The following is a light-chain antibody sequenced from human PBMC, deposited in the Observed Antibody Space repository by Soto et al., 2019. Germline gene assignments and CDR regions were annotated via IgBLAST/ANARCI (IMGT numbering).Light chain of an antibody. CDR2: DAS. J-gene: IGKJ1*01. V-gene: IGKV1-17*01. CDR3: QHYNGYSTT. CDR1: QGIRND. Sequence: DIQMTQSPSSMSASVGDRVTITCRASQGIRNDLGWYQQKPGKAHKXLIYDASSLESGVPSRFSGSGSGTELTITISSLQPDDVESYYCQHYNGYSTTFGQGTKVEIK.